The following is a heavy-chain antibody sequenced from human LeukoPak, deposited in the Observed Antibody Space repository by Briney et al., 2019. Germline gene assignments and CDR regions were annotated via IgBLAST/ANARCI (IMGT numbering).Heavy chain of an antibody. V-gene: IGHV1-2*02. CDR2: INPNSGGT. CDR3: ARTYSYGKYYFDY. CDR1: GYTFTGYY. Sequence: ASVKVSCKASGYTFTGYYMHWVRQGPGQGLEWMGLINPNSGGTNYAQKFQGRVTMTRDTSISTAYMELSRLRSDDTAVYYCARTYSYGKYYFDYWGQGTLVTVSS. J-gene: IGHJ4*02. D-gene: IGHD5-18*01.